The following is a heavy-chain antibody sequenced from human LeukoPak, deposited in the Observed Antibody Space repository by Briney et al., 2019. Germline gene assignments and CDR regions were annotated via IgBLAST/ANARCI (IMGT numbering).Heavy chain of an antibody. CDR2: IYHSGST. CDR1: GGSISSGGYS. J-gene: IGHJ4*02. CDR3: AREHYDILTGSYYFDY. V-gene: IGHV4-30-2*01. Sequence: SETLSLTCAVSGGSISSGGYSWSWIRQPPGKGLEWIGYIYHSGSTYYNPSLKSRVTISVDRSKNQFSLKLSSVTAADTAVYYCAREHYDILTGSYYFDYWGQGTLVTVSS. D-gene: IGHD3-9*01.